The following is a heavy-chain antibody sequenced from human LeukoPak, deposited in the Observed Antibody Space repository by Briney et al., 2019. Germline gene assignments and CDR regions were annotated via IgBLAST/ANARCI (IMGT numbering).Heavy chain of an antibody. D-gene: IGHD6-6*01. CDR3: ARSISSSSRWWFDY. CDR1: GYTFTSNY. Sequence: ASVKVSCKASGYTFTSNYIHWVRQAPGQGLEWMGGIIPIFGTANYAQKFQGRVTITADESTSTAYMELSSLRSEDTAVYYCARSISSSSRWWFDYWGQGTLVIVSS. V-gene: IGHV1-69*13. CDR2: IIPIFGTA. J-gene: IGHJ4*02.